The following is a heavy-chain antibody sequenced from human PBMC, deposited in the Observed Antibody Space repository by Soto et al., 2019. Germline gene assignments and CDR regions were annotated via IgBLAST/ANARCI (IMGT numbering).Heavy chain of an antibody. CDR1: GGTFSSYA. V-gene: IGHV1-69*01. D-gene: IGHD6-19*01. J-gene: IGHJ4*02. CDR3: ARDRVFYRSGSYRCFDY. Sequence: QVQLVQSGAEVKKPGSSVKVSCKASGGTFSSYAISWVRQAPGQGLEWMGGIIPIFGTANYAQKFQGRVTITADESTSTAYMELSSLRSEDTAVYYCARDRVFYRSGSYRCFDYWGQGTLVTVSS. CDR2: IIPIFGTA.